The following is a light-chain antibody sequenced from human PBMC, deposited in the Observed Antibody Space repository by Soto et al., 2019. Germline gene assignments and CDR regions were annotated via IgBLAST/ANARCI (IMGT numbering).Light chain of an antibody. V-gene: IGKV3-20*01. CDR3: QQYGSPGT. Sequence: EIVLTQSPGTLSLSPGERATLSCRASQSVSDNYLAWYQQQPGPAPRLLIYGASNRATGIPDRFSGSGSGTDFTPPIIRLEPEEFAVYYCQQYGSPGTVGQGTKGEIK. CDR1: QSVSDNY. J-gene: IGKJ1*01. CDR2: GAS.